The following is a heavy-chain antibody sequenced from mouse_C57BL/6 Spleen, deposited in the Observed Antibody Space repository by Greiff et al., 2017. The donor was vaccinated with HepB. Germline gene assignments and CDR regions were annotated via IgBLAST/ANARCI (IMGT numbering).Heavy chain of an antibody. J-gene: IGHJ2*01. CDR3: ASWEDGY. CDR2: IDPSDSYT. Sequence: QVQLQQPGAELVMPGASVKLSCKASGYTFTSYWMHWVKQRPGQGLEWIGEIDPSDSYTNYNPKFKGKSTLTVDTSSSTAYMQLSSLTSENSAVYYCASWEDGYWGQGTTLTVSS. V-gene: IGHV1-69*01. D-gene: IGHD4-1*01. CDR1: GYTFTSYW.